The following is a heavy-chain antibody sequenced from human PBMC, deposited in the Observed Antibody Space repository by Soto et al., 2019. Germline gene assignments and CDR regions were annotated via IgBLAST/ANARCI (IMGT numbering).Heavy chain of an antibody. D-gene: IGHD5-18*01. CDR1: GYTFTGYY. CDR3: ARGYGIVSPRGY. CDR2: INPNSGGT. J-gene: IGHJ4*02. V-gene: IGHV1-2*02. Sequence: ASVKVSCKASGYTFTGYYMHWVRQAPGQGLEWMGWINPNSGGTNYAQKFQGRVTMTRDTSVSTAYMELSRLRSDDTAVYYCARGYGIVSPRGYWGQGTLVTISS.